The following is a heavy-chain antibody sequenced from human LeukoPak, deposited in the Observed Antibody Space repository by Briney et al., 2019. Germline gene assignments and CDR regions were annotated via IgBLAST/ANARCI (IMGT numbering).Heavy chain of an antibody. J-gene: IGHJ4*02. Sequence: GGSLRLSCAASGFTLSSYAMSWVRQAPGRGLECVSAFSASGDTTNYADSVKGRFAVTRDNPTNTLYLQMNSLRAEDTAVYYCAKDLYGSEDSWGQGTLVTVSS. CDR3: AKDLYGSEDS. D-gene: IGHD3-10*01. CDR2: FSASGDTT. CDR1: GFTLSSYA. V-gene: IGHV3-23*01.